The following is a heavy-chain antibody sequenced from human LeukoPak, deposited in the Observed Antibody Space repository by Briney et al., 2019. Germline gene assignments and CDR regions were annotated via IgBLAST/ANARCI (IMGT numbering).Heavy chain of an antibody. Sequence: PGGSLRLSCAASGFTFSSYGMHWVRQAPGKGLEWVALIRYDGSNKYYADSVKGRFTISRDNSNNTLYLQMNSLRAEDTAVYYCAKDRAGSPTYYYYYIDVWGKGTTVTVSS. J-gene: IGHJ6*03. CDR2: IRYDGSNK. CDR1: GFTFSSYG. V-gene: IGHV3-30*02. D-gene: IGHD1-26*01. CDR3: AKDRAGSPTYYYYYIDV.